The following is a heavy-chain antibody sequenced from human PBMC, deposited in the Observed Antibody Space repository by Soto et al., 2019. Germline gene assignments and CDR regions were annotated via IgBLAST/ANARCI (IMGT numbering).Heavy chain of an antibody. J-gene: IGHJ6*03. CDR2: IYYSGST. Sequence: SETLSLTCTVSGGSISSYYWSWIRQPPGKGLEWIGYIYYSGSTNYNPSLKSRVTISVGTSKNQFSLKLSSVTAADTAVYYCAREATTVSWNYYYYMDVWGKGTTVTVSS. D-gene: IGHD4-4*01. CDR3: AREATTVSWNYYYYMDV. V-gene: IGHV4-59*01. CDR1: GGSISSYY.